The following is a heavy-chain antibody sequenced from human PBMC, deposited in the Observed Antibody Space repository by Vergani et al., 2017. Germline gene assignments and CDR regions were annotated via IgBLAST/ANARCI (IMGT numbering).Heavy chain of an antibody. CDR1: GGSFSGYY. CDR2: INHSGST. D-gene: IGHD3-22*01. CDR3: AREDYYDSSGPYLARYYYGMDV. J-gene: IGHJ6*02. Sequence: QVQLQQWGAGLLKPSETLSLTCAVYGGSFSGYYWSWIRQPPGKGLEWIGEINHSGSTNYNPSLKSRVTISVDTSKNQFSLKLSSVTAADTAVYYCAREDYYDSSGPYLARYYYGMDVRGQGTTVTVSS. V-gene: IGHV4-34*01.